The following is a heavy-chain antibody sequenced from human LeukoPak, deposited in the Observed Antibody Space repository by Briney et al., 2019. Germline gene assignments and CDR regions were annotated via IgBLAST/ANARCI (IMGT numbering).Heavy chain of an antibody. CDR1: GVTFSSYW. Sequence: GGSLRLSCAASGVTFSSYWMLGVRQATGKGLVWVSRINSDGSSITYAASVKGRFTISRDNAKNTLYLQMNSLRVEDTAVNYCAREGRVSGYDFDCWGQGTLVTVSS. D-gene: IGHD5-12*01. CDR2: INSDGSSI. CDR3: AREGRVSGYDFDC. J-gene: IGHJ4*02. V-gene: IGHV3-74*03.